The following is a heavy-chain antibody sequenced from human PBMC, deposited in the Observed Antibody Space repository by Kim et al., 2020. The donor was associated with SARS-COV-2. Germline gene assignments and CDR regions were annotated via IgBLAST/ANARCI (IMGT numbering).Heavy chain of an antibody. CDR3: ARDSYYDSSGYYYHFDY. CDR1: GFTFSSYA. Sequence: GGSLRLSCAASGFTFSSYAMHWVRQAPGKGLEWVAVISYDGSNKYYADSVKGRFTISRDNSKNTLYLQMNSLRAEDTAVYYCARDSYYDSSGYYYHFDYWGQGTLVTVSS. J-gene: IGHJ4*02. D-gene: IGHD3-22*01. CDR2: ISYDGSNK. V-gene: IGHV3-30-3*01.